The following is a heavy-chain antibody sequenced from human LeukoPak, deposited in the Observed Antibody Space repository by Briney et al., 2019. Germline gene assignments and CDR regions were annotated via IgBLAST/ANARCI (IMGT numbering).Heavy chain of an antibody. J-gene: IGHJ4*02. V-gene: IGHV3-15*04. D-gene: IGHD3-3*01. CDR2: IASKPDGGTT. CDR1: GFIFSDHY. Sequence: GGSLRLSCAASGFIFSDHYMDWVRQAPGKGLEWVGRIASKPDGGTTDYAAPVKGRFTISRDDSKNTLYLQMNSLKTEDTAVYYCTTDRGYDFWSGYFDYWGQGTLVTVSS. CDR3: TTDRGYDFWSGYFDY.